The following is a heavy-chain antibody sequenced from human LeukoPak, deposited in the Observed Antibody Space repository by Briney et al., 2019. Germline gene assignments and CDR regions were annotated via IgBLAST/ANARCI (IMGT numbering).Heavy chain of an antibody. V-gene: IGHV3-21*01. D-gene: IGHD6-13*01. CDR2: ISSSSSYI. J-gene: IGHJ4*02. CDR1: GFTFSSYS. Sequence: PGGSLRLSCAASGFTFSSYSMNWVRQAPGKGLEWVSSISSSSSYIYYADSVKGRFTISRDNSKNTLYLQMISLRTEDTAVYYCAKEGRQQLDGWGQGTLVTVPS. CDR3: AKEGRQQLDG.